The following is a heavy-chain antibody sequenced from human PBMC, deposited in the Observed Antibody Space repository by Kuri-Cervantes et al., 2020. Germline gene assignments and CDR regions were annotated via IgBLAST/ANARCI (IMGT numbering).Heavy chain of an antibody. CDR2: IIPIFGTA. V-gene: IGHV1-69*13. Sequence: SVKVSCKASGYTFTNYGISWVRQAPGQGLEWMGGIIPIFGTANYAQKFQGRVTITADESTSTAYMELSSLRSEDTAVYYCARDKQWLVNYYYGMDVWGQGTTVTVSS. CDR1: GYTFTNYG. D-gene: IGHD6-19*01. CDR3: ARDKQWLVNYYYGMDV. J-gene: IGHJ6*02.